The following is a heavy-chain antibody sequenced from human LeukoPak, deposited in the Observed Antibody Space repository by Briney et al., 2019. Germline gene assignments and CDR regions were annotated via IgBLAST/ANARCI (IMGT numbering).Heavy chain of an antibody. J-gene: IGHJ4*02. Sequence: GGSLRLSCAASGFTFSSYAMHWVRQAPGKGLEWVAVISYDGSNKYYADSVKGRFTISRDNSKNTLYLQMNSLRAEDTAVYYCARGLITMVRGVILDFDYWGQGTLVTVSS. D-gene: IGHD3-10*01. CDR3: ARGLITMVRGVILDFDY. CDR1: GFTFSSYA. CDR2: ISYDGSNK. V-gene: IGHV3-30-3*01.